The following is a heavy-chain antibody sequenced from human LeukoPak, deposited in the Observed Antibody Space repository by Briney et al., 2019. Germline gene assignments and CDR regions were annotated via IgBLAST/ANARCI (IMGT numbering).Heavy chain of an antibody. CDR3: ARDFDY. CDR1: GFTLNYYG. Sequence: GGSLRLSCAASGFTLNYYGMSWVRQAPGKGLEWVSAISGSSGTTYYADSVKGRFTISRDNAKNSLYLQMNSLRAEDTAVYYCARDFDYWGQGTLVTVSS. V-gene: IGHV3-21*01. CDR2: ISGSSGTT. J-gene: IGHJ4*02.